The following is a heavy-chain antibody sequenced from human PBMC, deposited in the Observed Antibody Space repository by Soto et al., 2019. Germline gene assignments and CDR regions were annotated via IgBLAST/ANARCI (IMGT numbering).Heavy chain of an antibody. V-gene: IGHV3-9*01. J-gene: IGHJ1*01. CDR3: VKDESINSYSGRLRY. CDR1: GFTFDDYA. D-gene: IGHD3-16*01. CDR2: INWNSGSI. Sequence: EVQLVESGGGLVQPGRSLRLSCAASGFTFDDYAMNWVRQAPGKGLEWVSGINWNSGSIGYGDSVKGRFAISRDNAKNSLHVQMNSLSAEDTAFYYCVKDESINSYSGRLRYWGQGTVVTVSS.